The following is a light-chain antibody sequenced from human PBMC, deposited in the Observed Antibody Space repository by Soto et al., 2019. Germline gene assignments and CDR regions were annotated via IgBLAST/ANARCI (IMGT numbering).Light chain of an antibody. Sequence: ETVLTQSPGTLSLSPGERATLSCRASQSVHSNFLAWYQQQPGQAPRLLIFGASARATGTPDRFSGSGSGTDFTLTISRLEPEDFAVYYCQQYGNTPPLTFGQGTRLEIK. J-gene: IGKJ5*01. V-gene: IGKV3-20*01. CDR2: GAS. CDR3: QQYGNTPPLT. CDR1: QSVHSNF.